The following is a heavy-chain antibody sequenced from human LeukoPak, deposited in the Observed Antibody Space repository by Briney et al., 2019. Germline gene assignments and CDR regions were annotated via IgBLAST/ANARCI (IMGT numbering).Heavy chain of an antibody. V-gene: IGHV4-34*01. Sequence: GSLRLSCVASGFTFNNYGMIWIRQPPGKGLEWIGEINHSGSTNYNPSLKSRVTISVDTSKNQFSLKLSSVTAADTAVYYCARGTYYYDSSGPRALAFDIWGQGTMVTVSS. J-gene: IGHJ3*02. D-gene: IGHD3-22*01. CDR1: GFTFNNYG. CDR2: INHSGST. CDR3: ARGTYYYDSSGPRALAFDI.